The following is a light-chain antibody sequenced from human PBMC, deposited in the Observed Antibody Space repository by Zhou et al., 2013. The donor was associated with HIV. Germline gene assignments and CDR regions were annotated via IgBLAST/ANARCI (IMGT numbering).Light chain of an antibody. CDR1: QSVRDQ. V-gene: IGKV3-20*01. CDR2: GAS. CDR3: QEYGSA. Sequence: DIALTQAPATLSLSPGQRATLSCRASQSVRDQLAWYQQKPGQAPRLLIYGASIRATGIPDRFSGSGSGTDFTLTISRLEPEDFAVYYCQEYGSAFGPGTKVDIK. J-gene: IGKJ3*01.